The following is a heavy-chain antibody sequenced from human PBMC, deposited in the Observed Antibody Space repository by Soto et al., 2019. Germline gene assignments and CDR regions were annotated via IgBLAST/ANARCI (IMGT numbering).Heavy chain of an antibody. CDR3: ARGSGADAFDI. Sequence: QVQLVQSGAEVKKPGSSVTVSCKFSGGTFNIRLVRQAPVQGLEWMVGIIPVIDTANYERKFQGRVVISADRATNIVYMEMMSMTLEDTAVYYGARGSGADAFDIWGQGTMVTVSS. CDR2: IIPVIDTA. J-gene: IGHJ3*02. V-gene: IGHV1-69*06. CDR1: GGTFN. D-gene: IGHD7-27*01.